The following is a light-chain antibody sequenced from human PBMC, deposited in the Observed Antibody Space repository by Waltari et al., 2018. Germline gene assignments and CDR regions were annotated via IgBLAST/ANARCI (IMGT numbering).Light chain of an antibody. CDR2: GAS. J-gene: IGKJ4*01. V-gene: IGKV1-39*01. CDR3: QQSYNSPVT. Sequence: DIQMTQSPSSLSASVVDRVTINCRASQSINNLLNWYQQKPGRAPEVLIYGASTLQSGVPSRFSGSGSGTGFTLTINNLQPEDFATYYCQQSYNSPVTFGGGTKVEIK. CDR1: QSINNL.